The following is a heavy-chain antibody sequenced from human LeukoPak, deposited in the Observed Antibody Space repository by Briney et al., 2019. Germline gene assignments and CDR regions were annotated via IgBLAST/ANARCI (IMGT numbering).Heavy chain of an antibody. D-gene: IGHD3-16*01. Sequence: SETLSLTCTVSGGSISSGDYYWSWIRQPPGKGLEWIGYIYYSGSTYYNPSLKSRVTISVDTSKNQFSLKLSSVTAADTAVYYCARARYPVGDYYLDYWGQGTLVTVSS. CDR2: IYYSGST. J-gene: IGHJ4*02. CDR1: GGSISSGDYY. V-gene: IGHV4-30-4*01. CDR3: ARARYPVGDYYLDY.